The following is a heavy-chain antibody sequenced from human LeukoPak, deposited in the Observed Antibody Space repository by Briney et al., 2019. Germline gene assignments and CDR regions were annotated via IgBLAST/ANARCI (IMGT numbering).Heavy chain of an antibody. CDR3: ARGAVLNWFDP. D-gene: IGHD6-19*01. CDR1: GGSSSSYY. J-gene: IGHJ5*02. Sequence: SETLSLTCTVSGGSSSSYYWSWIRQPPGKGLEWIGNIYNSGSTNYNPSLKSRVTISVDTSKNQFSLKLSSVTAADTAVYYCARGAVLNWFDPWGQATLVTVSS. V-gene: IGHV4-59*08. CDR2: IYNSGST.